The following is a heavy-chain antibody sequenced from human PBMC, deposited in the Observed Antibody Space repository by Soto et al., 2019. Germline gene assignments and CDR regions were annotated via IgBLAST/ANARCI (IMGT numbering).Heavy chain of an antibody. D-gene: IGHD3-22*01. CDR3: AREYYDSSGYYRDAFDI. V-gene: IGHV1-18*01. J-gene: IGHJ3*02. CDR2: ISAYNGNT. Sequence: ASVKVSCKASGYTFTSYGISWVRQAPGQGLEWMGWISAYNGNTNYAQKLQGRVTMTTDTSTSTAYMELRSLRSDDTAVYYCAREYYDSSGYYRDAFDIWGQGTMVTVSS. CDR1: GYTFTSYG.